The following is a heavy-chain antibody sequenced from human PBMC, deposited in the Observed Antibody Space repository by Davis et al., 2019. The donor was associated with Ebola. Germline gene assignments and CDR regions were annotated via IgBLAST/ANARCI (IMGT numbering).Heavy chain of an antibody. CDR1: GFTFSPYV. J-gene: IGHJ4*02. D-gene: IGHD6-19*01. CDR3: ATDPEGWLDFDY. Sequence: PGGSLRLSCAASGFTFSPYVITCVRQAPGKGLEWVSHINSGGSYISYTDSVNSRFIISIDDAKSTVYLQMNSLRDEDTAIYYCATDPEGWLDFDYWGQGTLVTVSS. V-gene: IGHV3-48*02. CDR2: INSGGSYI.